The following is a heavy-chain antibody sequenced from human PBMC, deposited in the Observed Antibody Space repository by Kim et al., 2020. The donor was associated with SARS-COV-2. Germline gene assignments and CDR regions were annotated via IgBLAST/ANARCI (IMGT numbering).Heavy chain of an antibody. CDR2: IKSKTDGGTT. V-gene: IGHV3-15*01. D-gene: IGHD3-22*01. J-gene: IGHJ3*02. CDR1: GFTFSNAW. Sequence: GGSLRLSCAASGFTFSNAWMSWVRQAPGKGLEWVGRIKSKTDGGTTDYAAPVKGRFTISRDDSKNTLYLQMNSLKTEDTAVYYCTTGSYYYDSSARANDACDIWGQGTMVTVSS. CDR3: TTGSYYYDSSARANDACDI.